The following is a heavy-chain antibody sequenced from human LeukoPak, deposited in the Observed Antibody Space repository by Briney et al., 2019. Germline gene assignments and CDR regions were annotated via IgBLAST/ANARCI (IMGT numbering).Heavy chain of an antibody. CDR3: AKSGSSVFWS. V-gene: IGHV3-7*03. D-gene: IGHD3-3*02. CDR2: IKEDGSEK. Sequence: GGSLRLSCAASGFTFTNHWMSWVRQAPGKGLEWVANIKEDGSEKYYVDSVKGRFTVSRDNVKNSLFLQMNSLRVDDTAVYYCAKSGSSVFWSWGQGTMVTVSS. CDR1: GFTFTNHW. J-gene: IGHJ5*02.